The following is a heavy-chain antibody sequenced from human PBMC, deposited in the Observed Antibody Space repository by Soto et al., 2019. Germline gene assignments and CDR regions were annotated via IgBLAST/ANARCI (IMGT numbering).Heavy chain of an antibody. Sequence: PSETLSLTCAVYGGPFSGYYWSWIRQPPGKGLEWIGEINHSGSTNYNPSLKSRVTISVDTSKNQFSLKLSSVTAADTAVYYCAREKSRYYYDSSGYYLDYWGQGTLVTVSS. CDR1: GGPFSGYY. V-gene: IGHV4-34*01. CDR3: AREKSRYYYDSSGYYLDY. J-gene: IGHJ4*02. CDR2: INHSGST. D-gene: IGHD3-22*01.